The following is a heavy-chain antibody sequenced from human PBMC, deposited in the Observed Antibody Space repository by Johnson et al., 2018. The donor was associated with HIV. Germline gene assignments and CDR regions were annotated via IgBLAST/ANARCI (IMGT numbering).Heavy chain of an antibody. Sequence: QVQLVESGGGVVQPGRSLRLSCAASGFTFSSYGMHWVRQAPGKGLEWVALIWYDGSYKYYADSVKGRFTISRDNSKNTLYLQMNSLRAEDTAVYYCAKDTYDSDAFDIWGQGTMVTVSS. CDR1: GFTFSSYG. CDR3: AKDTYDSDAFDI. CDR2: IWYDGSYK. V-gene: IGHV3-33*06. J-gene: IGHJ3*02. D-gene: IGHD3-22*01.